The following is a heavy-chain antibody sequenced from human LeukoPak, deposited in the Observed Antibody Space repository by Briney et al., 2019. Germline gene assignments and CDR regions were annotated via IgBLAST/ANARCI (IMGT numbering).Heavy chain of an antibody. CDR1: GFTFSSYA. V-gene: IGHV3-23*01. Sequence: GGSLRLSCAASGFTFSSYAMSWVRQAPGEGLEWVSAISGSGGSTYYADSVKGRFTISRDNSKNTLYLQMNSLRAEDTAVYYCAKAVSSGWSYYYGMDVWGQGTTVTVSS. D-gene: IGHD6-19*01. J-gene: IGHJ6*02. CDR2: ISGSGGST. CDR3: AKAVSSGWSYYYGMDV.